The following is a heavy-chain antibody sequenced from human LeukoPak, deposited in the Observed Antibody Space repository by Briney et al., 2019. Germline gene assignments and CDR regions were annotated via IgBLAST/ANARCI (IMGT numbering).Heavy chain of an antibody. CDR3: ARRVIMSATGVPDTWLDP. J-gene: IGHJ5*02. CDR2: ISYSGGT. Sequence: SETLSLTCTVSGGSISNYYWNWMRQPPGKGLEWVGHISYSGGTKYNPSLQSRVTISIDTSKNQFSLNLSSVTAADTAVYYCARRVIMSATGVPDTWLDPWGQGILVTVSS. D-gene: IGHD2-8*02. CDR1: GGSISNYY. V-gene: IGHV4-59*08.